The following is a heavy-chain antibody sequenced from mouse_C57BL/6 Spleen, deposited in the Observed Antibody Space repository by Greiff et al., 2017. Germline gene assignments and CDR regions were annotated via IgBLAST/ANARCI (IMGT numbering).Heavy chain of an antibody. Sequence: QVQLQQSGAELVKPGASVKISCKASGYAFSSYWMNWVKQRPGKGLEWIGQIYPGDGDTNYNGKFKGKATLTADKSSSTAYMQLSSLTSEDSAVYFCARSDITTVVGYWGQGTTLTVSS. D-gene: IGHD1-1*01. CDR3: ARSDITTVVGY. CDR2: IYPGDGDT. V-gene: IGHV1-80*01. J-gene: IGHJ2*01. CDR1: GYAFSSYW.